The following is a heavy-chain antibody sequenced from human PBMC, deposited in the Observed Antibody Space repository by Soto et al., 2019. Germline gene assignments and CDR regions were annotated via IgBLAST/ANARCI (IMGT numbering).Heavy chain of an antibody. CDR3: ASMGPTEYPSGIRYYYYGMDV. CDR1: GGSISSSNW. J-gene: IGHJ6*02. V-gene: IGHV4-4*02. Sequence: PSETLSLTCAVSGGSISSSNWWSWVRQPPGKGLEWIGEIYHSGSTNYNPSLKSRVTISVDKSKNQFSLKLSSVTAADTAVYYCASMGPTEYPSGIRYYYYGMDVWGQGTTVT. CDR2: IYHSGST. D-gene: IGHD6-25*01.